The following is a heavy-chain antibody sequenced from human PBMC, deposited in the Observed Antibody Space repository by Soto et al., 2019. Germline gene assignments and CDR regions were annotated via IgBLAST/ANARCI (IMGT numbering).Heavy chain of an antibody. CDR3: ARGLSVTVFDN. J-gene: IGHJ4*02. CDR1: GGSISTGGYY. D-gene: IGHD4-17*01. Sequence: QVQLQESGPGLVKPSQTLSLTCTVSGGSISTGGYYWTWIRQHPGKGLDWIGSIYSGGSTDYNPSLESRVTTALDPSKNQFSLKLRSGTDEVTAVYYCARGLSVTVFDNWGQATRVTVSS. CDR2: IYSGGST. V-gene: IGHV4-31*03.